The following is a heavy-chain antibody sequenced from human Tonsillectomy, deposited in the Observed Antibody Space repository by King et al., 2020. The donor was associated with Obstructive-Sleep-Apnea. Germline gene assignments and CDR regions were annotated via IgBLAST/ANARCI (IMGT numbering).Heavy chain of an antibody. CDR1: GGSISSSSYY. V-gene: IGHV4-39*07. J-gene: IGHJ4*02. D-gene: IGHD3-10*01. CDR3: AREWGDYYGSGSLPSFDY. CDR2: IYYSGST. Sequence: LQLQESGPGLVKPSETLSLTCTVSGGSISSSSYYWGWIRQPPGKGLEWIGSIYYSGSTYYNPSLKSRVTISVDTSKNQFSLKLSSWTAADTAVYYCAREWGDYYGSGSLPSFDYWGQGTLVTVSS.